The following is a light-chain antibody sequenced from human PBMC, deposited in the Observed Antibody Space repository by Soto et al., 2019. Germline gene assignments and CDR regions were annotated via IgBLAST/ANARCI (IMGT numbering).Light chain of an antibody. J-gene: IGKJ4*01. CDR1: QTISTY. V-gene: IGKV1-39*01. CDR2: AAS. Sequence: DIQMTQSPSSLSASVGDRVTMTCRASQTISTYLSWYQQEPGKAPKLLIYAASSLQSGVPSRFSGRGSGTDFSLTISSLQPEDSATYYCQQSYSTPLTFGGRTKVEI. CDR3: QQSYSTPLT.